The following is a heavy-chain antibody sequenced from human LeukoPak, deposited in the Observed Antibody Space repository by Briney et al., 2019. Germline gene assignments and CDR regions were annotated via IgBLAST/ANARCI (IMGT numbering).Heavy chain of an antibody. CDR3: ARQGGTIFGVGYYCYYGMDV. J-gene: IGHJ6*02. V-gene: IGHV4-59*01. CDR1: GGSISSYY. D-gene: IGHD3-3*01. CDR2: IYYSGST. Sequence: SETLSLTCTVSGGSISSYYWSWIRQPPGKGLEWIGYIYYSGSTNYNPSLKSRVTISVDTSKNQFSLKLSSVTAADTAVYYCARQGGTIFGVGYYCYYGMDVWGQGTTVTVSS.